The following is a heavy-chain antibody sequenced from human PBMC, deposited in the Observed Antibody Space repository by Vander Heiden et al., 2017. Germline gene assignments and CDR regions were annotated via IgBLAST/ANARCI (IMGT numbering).Heavy chain of an antibody. D-gene: IGHD3-10*01. Sequence: EVQLVESGGGLVKPGGSLSLSCAASGFTFSSYSMNWVRQAPGKGLEWVSSIRSSSSYIYYADSVKGRFTISRDNAKNSLYLQMNSLRAEDTAVYYCARDLFTSYYYYGMDVWGQGTTVTVSS. CDR3: ARDLFTSYYYYGMDV. J-gene: IGHJ6*02. CDR2: IRSSSSYI. CDR1: GFTFSSYS. V-gene: IGHV3-21*01.